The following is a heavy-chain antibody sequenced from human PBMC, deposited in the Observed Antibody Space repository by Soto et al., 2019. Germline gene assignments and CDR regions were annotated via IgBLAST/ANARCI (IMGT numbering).Heavy chain of an antibody. CDR3: ARRERYYGSPGWFDP. D-gene: IGHD3-10*01. CDR2: VYYNENT. Sequence: SETLSLTCSVSGGSISSFTYYWGWIRQPPGKGLEWIGTVYYNENTYYNPSLKGRVTITVDTAKNQFSLNLRSVTAADTAMYFCARRERYYGSPGWFDPWGPGTLVTVSS. V-gene: IGHV4-39*01. CDR1: GGSISSFTYY. J-gene: IGHJ5*02.